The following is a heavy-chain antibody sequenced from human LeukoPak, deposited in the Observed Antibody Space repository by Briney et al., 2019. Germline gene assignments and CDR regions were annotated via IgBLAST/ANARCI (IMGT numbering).Heavy chain of an antibody. D-gene: IGHD4-17*01. J-gene: IGHJ4*02. V-gene: IGHV3-48*01. CDR1: GFTFSSYS. Sequence: PGGSLRLSCAASGFTFSSYSMNWVRQAPGKGLEWVSYISSSSRTIYYADSVKGRFTISRDNAKNSLYLQMNSLRAEDTAVYYCARVRHGDWDFDYWGQGTLVTVSS. CDR2: ISSSSRTI. CDR3: ARVRHGDWDFDY.